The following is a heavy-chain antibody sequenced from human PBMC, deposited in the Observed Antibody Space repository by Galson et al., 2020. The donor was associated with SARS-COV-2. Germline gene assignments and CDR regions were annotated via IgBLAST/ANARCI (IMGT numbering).Heavy chain of an antibody. Sequence: GESLKISCAASGFTFSTYTMNWVRQAPGKGLEWVAVISYDGSNKSYADSVKGRFTISRDISKDTLYLQMNSVRPEDTAVYYCTRDVMGDTAMLVVSWGQGTLVTVSS. V-gene: IGHV3-30*04. J-gene: IGHJ4*02. D-gene: IGHD5-18*01. CDR3: TRDVMGDTAMLVVS. CDR1: GFTFSTYT. CDR2: ISYDGSNK.